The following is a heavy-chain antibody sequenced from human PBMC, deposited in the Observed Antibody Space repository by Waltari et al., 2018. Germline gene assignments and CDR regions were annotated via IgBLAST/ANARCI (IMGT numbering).Heavy chain of an antibody. V-gene: IGHV3-72*01. CDR3: ARVGVDFWSGYWPDV. CDR2: TRNKANSYTT. Sequence: EVQLVESGGGLVQPGGSLRLSCAASGFTFSDHYMDWVRQAPGKGLEWVGRTRNKANSYTTEYAASVKGRFTISRDDSKNSLYLQMNSLKTEDTAVYYCARVGVDFWSGYWPDVWGKGTTVTVSS. J-gene: IGHJ6*04. D-gene: IGHD3-3*01. CDR1: GFTFSDHY.